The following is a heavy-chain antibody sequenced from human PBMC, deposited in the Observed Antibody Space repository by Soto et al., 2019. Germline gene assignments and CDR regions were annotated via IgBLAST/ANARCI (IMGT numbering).Heavy chain of an antibody. CDR2: ISSSSSYI. J-gene: IGHJ4*02. D-gene: IGHD3-10*01. CDR3: ARVGRHYGSGSYFSDY. CDR1: GFTFSSYS. Sequence: AGGSLRLSCAASGFTFSSYSMNWVRQAPGKGLEWVSSISSSSSYIYYADSVKGRFTISRDNAKNSLYLQMNSLRAEDTAVYYCARVGRHYGSGSYFSDYWGQGTLVTVSS. V-gene: IGHV3-21*01.